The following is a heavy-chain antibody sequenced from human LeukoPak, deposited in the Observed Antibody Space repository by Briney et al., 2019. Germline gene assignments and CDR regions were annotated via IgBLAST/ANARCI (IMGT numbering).Heavy chain of an antibody. V-gene: IGHV3-NL1*01. CDR3: MTAAGYNFGQY. CDR2: LYIGGNT. J-gene: IGHJ4*02. CDR1: GFSFSNYG. D-gene: IGHD5-18*01. Sequence: PGGSLRLSCEASGFSFSNYGMHWVRQAPGKGLEWVSALYIGGNTYYADSVRGRFTISRDNSKNTLYLQMNSLRAEDTAIYYCMTAAGYNFGQYWGQGTLVTVSS.